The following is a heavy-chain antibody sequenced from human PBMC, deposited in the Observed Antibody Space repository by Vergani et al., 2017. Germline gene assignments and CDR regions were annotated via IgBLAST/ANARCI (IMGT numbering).Heavy chain of an antibody. CDR3: ARSPPVLLWFGELPNYYYYGMDV. Sequence: QVQLVQSGAEVKKPGASVKVSCKASGYTFTGYYMHWVRQAPGQGLEWMGWINPNSGGTNYAQKFQGRVTMTRDTSISTAYMELSRLISDDTAVYYCARSPPVLLWFGELPNYYYYGMDVWGQGTTVTISS. J-gene: IGHJ6*02. CDR2: INPNSGGT. CDR1: GYTFTGYY. V-gene: IGHV1-2*02. D-gene: IGHD3-10*01.